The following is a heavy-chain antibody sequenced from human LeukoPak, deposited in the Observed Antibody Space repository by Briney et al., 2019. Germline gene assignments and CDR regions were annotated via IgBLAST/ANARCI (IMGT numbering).Heavy chain of an antibody. CDR2: IYYSGST. Sequence: PSETLSLTCTVSGGSISSGDYYWSWIRQPPGKGLEWIGYIYYSGSTNHNPSLKSRVTISVDTSKNQFSLKLSSVTAADTAVYYCARGWGYSSYFDSWGQGTLVTVSS. CDR3: ARGWGYSSYFDS. D-gene: IGHD5-18*01. CDR1: GGSISSGDYY. J-gene: IGHJ4*02. V-gene: IGHV4-61*08.